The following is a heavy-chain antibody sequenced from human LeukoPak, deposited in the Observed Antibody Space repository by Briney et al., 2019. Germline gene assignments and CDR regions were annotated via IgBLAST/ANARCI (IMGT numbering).Heavy chain of an antibody. CDR2: INHSGST. Sequence: SETLSLTCAVYGGSFSGYYWSWIRQPPGKGLECIGEINHSGSTNYNPSLKSRVTISVDTSKNQFSLKLSSVTAADTAVYYCARAWYFDLWGRGTLVTVSS. CDR3: ARAWYFDL. V-gene: IGHV4-34*01. J-gene: IGHJ2*01. CDR1: GGSFSGYY.